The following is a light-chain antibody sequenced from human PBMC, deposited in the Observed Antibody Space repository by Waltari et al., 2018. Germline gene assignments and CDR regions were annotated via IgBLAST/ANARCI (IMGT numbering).Light chain of an antibody. V-gene: IGKV3-15*01. J-gene: IGKJ4*01. CDR2: GAS. CDR3: QQYNDWPPLT. Sequence: VVMTPSPALLSVSPGESVTLSCRASQSVNRFVAWYQQKPCQAPRLLIYGASTRATGIPARFSGSGSGTEFTLTISSLQSEDFAVYYCQQYNDWPPLTFGGGTKLEIK. CDR1: QSVNRF.